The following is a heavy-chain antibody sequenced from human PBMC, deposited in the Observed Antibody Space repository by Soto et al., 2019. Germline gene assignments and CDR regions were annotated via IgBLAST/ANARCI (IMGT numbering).Heavy chain of an antibody. Sequence: QVQLVQSGAEVKKPGSSVNVSCKASGGTFSSYAISWVRQAPGQGLEWMGGIIPIFGTANYAQKFQGRVTITADKSTSTAYMELSSLRSEDTAVYYCAREDYDFWSGYYRLNYFDYWGQGTLVTVSS. CDR1: GGTFSSYA. D-gene: IGHD3-3*01. J-gene: IGHJ4*02. V-gene: IGHV1-69*06. CDR3: AREDYDFWSGYYRLNYFDY. CDR2: IIPIFGTA.